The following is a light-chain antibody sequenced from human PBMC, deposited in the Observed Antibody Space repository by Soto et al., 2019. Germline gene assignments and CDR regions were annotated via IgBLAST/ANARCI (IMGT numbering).Light chain of an antibody. V-gene: IGLV2-14*03. J-gene: IGLJ1*01. CDR3: SSYTTSNTRQIV. Sequence: SALTQPASVSGSPGQSINLSCTGTSSDVGGYNYVSWYQHHPGKAPKLIIYDVSNRPSGVSNPFSGSKSGNTASLTISGLQPEDEADYYCSSYTTSNTRQIVFGTGTKLTVL. CDR2: DVS. CDR1: SSDVGGYNY.